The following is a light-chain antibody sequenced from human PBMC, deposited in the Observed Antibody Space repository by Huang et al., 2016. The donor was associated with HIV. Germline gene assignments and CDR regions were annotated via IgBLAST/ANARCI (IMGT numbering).Light chain of an antibody. V-gene: IGKV3D-11*01. J-gene: IGKJ4*01. CDR1: PGLPSY. CDR2: DSS. Sequence: EIVLTQFPATLSLSPGERATLSCRASPGLPSYLAWYQQKPGQAPRLLIYDSSHRATGIPARFSGSGSGTDFTLTISSLEPEDFAVYYCQQRGNWQLTFGGGTKVEIK. CDR3: QQRGNWQLT.